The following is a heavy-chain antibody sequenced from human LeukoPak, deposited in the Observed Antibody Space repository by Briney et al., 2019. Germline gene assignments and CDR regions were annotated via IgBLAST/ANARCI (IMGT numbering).Heavy chain of an antibody. CDR1: GGSISSSSYY. Sequence: SETLSLTCTVSGGSISSSSYYWGWIRQPPGKGLEWIGSIYYSGSTNYNPSLKSRVTISVDTSKNQFSLKLSSVTAADTAVYYCARVGSGTYCYYYYMDVWGKGTTVTISS. D-gene: IGHD1-26*01. V-gene: IGHV4-39*07. CDR2: IYYSGST. CDR3: ARVGSGTYCYYYYMDV. J-gene: IGHJ6*03.